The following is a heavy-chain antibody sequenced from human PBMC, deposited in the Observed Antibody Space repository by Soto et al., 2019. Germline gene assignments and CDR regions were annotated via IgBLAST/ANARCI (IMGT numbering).Heavy chain of an antibody. CDR3: ARDGITMIVVVIPGAFDI. D-gene: IGHD3-22*01. CDR2: ISAYNGNT. CDR1: GYTFTSYG. J-gene: IGHJ3*02. V-gene: IGHV1-18*01. Sequence: ASLKVSCKASGYTFTSYGISWVRQAPGQGLEWMGWISAYNGNTNYAQKLQGRVTMTTDTSTSTAYMELRSLRSDDTAVYYCARDGITMIVVVIPGAFDIWGQGTMVTVSS.